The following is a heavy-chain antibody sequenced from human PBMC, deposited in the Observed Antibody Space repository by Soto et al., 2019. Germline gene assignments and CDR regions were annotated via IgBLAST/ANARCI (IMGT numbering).Heavy chain of an antibody. Sequence: VGSLRLSCVASRFSFSSYEMSWVRQAAGKGLEWVSRVSLTGDRTNYAGSVKGRFTVSRDNFKNTLYLEMDSLRPEDTAIYYCARGGGYCTPTSCAIDSWGRGTPVTVSS. V-gene: IGHV3-23*01. D-gene: IGHD2-8*01. CDR3: ARGGGYCTPTSCAIDS. J-gene: IGHJ4*02. CDR2: VSLTGDRT. CDR1: RFSFSSYE.